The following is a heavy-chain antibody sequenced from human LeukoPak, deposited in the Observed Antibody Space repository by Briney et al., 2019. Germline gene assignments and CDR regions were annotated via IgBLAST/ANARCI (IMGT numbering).Heavy chain of an antibody. CDR3: ARDRRGSDNWAFLDY. CDR2: IIPIFGTA. V-gene: IGHV1-69*13. CDR1: GYTLTELS. D-gene: IGHD1-20*01. Sequence: SVKVSCKVSGYTLTELSMHWVRQAPGQGLEWMGGIIPIFGTANYAQKFQGRVTITADESTSTAYMELSSLRSEDTAVYYCARDRRGSDNWAFLDYWGQGTLVTVSS. J-gene: IGHJ4*02.